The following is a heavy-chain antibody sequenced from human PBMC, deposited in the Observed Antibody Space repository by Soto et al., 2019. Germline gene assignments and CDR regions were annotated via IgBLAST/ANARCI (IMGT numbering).Heavy chain of an antibody. Sequence: GGSLRLSCAASGFTFSSYGMHWVRQAPGKGLEWVSAISGSGGSTYYADSVKGRFTISRDNSKNTLYLQMNSLRAEDTAVYYCAKDSLLPYYDFWSGYQTYYYYYGMDVWGQGTTVTVSS. CDR3: AKDSLLPYYDFWSGYQTYYYYYGMDV. CDR1: GFTFSSYG. CDR2: ISGSGGST. D-gene: IGHD3-3*01. J-gene: IGHJ6*02. V-gene: IGHV3-23*01.